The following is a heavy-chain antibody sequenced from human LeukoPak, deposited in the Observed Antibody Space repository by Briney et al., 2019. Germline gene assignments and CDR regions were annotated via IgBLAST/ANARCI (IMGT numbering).Heavy chain of an antibody. Sequence: PSQTLSLTCTVSADSLSSGGHYWAWIRQFPGKGLESIGFIHHSGRSRHNPSLKDRVAISVDTSRKQFALKLSSVTAADTAMYYCARGGNRFGGFYFDYWGQGIQVIVSS. J-gene: IGHJ4*02. CDR2: IHHSGRS. CDR1: ADSLSSGGHY. V-gene: IGHV4-31*03. D-gene: IGHD3-10*01. CDR3: ARGGNRFGGFYFDY.